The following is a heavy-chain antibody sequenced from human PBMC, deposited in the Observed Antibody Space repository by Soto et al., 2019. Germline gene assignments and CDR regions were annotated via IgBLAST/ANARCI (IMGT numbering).Heavy chain of an antibody. J-gene: IGHJ4*02. CDR1: GGSISSSSYY. V-gene: IGHV4-39*01. CDR2: IYYSGST. D-gene: IGHD4-17*01. CDR3: ATHSTGDYAVDY. Sequence: SSETLSLTCTVSGGSISSSSYYWGWIRQPPGKGLEWIGSIYYSGSTYYNPSLKSRVTISVDTSKNQFSLKLSSVTAADTAVYYCATHSTGDYAVDYWGQGTLVTVSS.